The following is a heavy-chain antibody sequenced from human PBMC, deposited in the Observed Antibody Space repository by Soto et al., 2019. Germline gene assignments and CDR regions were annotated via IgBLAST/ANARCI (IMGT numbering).Heavy chain of an antibody. V-gene: IGHV4-39*01. J-gene: IGHJ4*02. CDR2: VYYRGRS. Sequence: SETLSLTCTVSGGSVTNSSYYWGWIRQSPGKGLEWIGSVYYRGRSYSKSSVKSRVTTSVDTSKNRFSLSLNSVTASDTAVYFCVSQRTTVPTQAYFDYWGPGALVTVSS. CDR1: GGSVTNSSYY. D-gene: IGHD4-17*01. CDR3: VSQRTTVPTQAYFDY.